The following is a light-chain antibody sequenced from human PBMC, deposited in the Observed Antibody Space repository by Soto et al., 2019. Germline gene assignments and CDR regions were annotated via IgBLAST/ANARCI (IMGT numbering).Light chain of an antibody. CDR3: QQYGSSIT. J-gene: IGKJ5*01. Sequence: EIVLTQSPATLSLSPGERATLSCRASQSVSSYLAWYQQKLGQAPRLLIYGASNRATGIPDRFSGSGSGTDFTLTISRLEPEDFAVYYCQQYGSSITFGQGTRLEIK. CDR2: GAS. V-gene: IGKV3-20*01. CDR1: QSVSSY.